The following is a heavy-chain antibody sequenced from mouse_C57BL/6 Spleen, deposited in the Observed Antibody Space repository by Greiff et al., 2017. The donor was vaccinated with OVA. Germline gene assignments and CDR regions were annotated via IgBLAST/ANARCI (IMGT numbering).Heavy chain of an antibody. J-gene: IGHJ2*01. Sequence: EVQRVESGEGLVKPGGSLKLSCAASGFTFSSYAMSWVRQTPEKRLEWVAYISSGGDYIYYADTVKGRCTISRDNARNTRYLQMSSLKSEDTAMYYCTREDYDAVKGLDYWGQGTTLTVSS. CDR3: TREDYDAVKGLDY. V-gene: IGHV5-9-1*02. D-gene: IGHD2-4*01. CDR2: ISSGGDYI. CDR1: GFTFSSYA.